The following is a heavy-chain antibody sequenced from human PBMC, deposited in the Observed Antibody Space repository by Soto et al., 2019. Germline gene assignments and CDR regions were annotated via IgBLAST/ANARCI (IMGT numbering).Heavy chain of an antibody. CDR2: IYYSGST. CDR1: GGSISSYY. CDR3: EKEAVAGTGPLD. V-gene: IGHV4-59*01. D-gene: IGHD6-19*01. Sequence: PSETLSLTCTVSGGSISSYYWSWIRQPPGKGLEWIGYIYYSGSTNYNPSLKSRVTISVDTSKNQFSLKLSSVTAADTAVYYCEKEAVAGTGPLDWGQGTLVTVSS. J-gene: IGHJ4*02.